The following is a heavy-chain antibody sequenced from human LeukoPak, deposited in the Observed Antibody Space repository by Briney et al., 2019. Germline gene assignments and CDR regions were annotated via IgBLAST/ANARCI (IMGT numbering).Heavy chain of an antibody. CDR2: INWNGGST. CDR1: GFTFDDYG. CDR3: ARAYYYGSGSYYSPFDY. D-gene: IGHD3-10*01. Sequence: GGSLRLSCAASGFTFDDYGTSWVRQAPGKGLEWVSGINWNGGSTGYADSVKGRFTISRDNAKNSLYLQMNSLRAEDTALYYCARAYYYGSGSYYSPFDYWGQGTLVTVSS. J-gene: IGHJ4*02. V-gene: IGHV3-20*04.